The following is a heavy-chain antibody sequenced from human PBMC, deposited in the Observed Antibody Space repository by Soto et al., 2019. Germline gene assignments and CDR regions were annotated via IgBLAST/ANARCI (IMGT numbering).Heavy chain of an antibody. CDR2: IWYDGSKK. CDR3: ARAAYGDYDYYYGMDV. Sequence: QVHLVESGGGVVQPGRSLRLSCAASGFIFGNYGMHWVRQAPGKGLEWVAVIWYDGSKKYYADSVKGRFIISRDNSKNTLFLQMNSLRGEDTAVYYCARAAYGDYDYYYGMDVWGQGTTVIVSS. V-gene: IGHV3-33*01. CDR1: GFIFGNYG. J-gene: IGHJ6*02. D-gene: IGHD4-17*01.